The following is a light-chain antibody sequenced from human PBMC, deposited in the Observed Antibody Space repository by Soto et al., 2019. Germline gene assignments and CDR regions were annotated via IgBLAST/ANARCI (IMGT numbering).Light chain of an antibody. CDR2: DVT. Sequence: QSALTQPRSVSGSPGQSVTISCTGTSGDVGAYDRVSWYQHHPTKAPKLIIYDVTNRPSGVPYRFSGSKSGSTASLTISGLQAEDEADYYCCSHEGASSGVFGGGTNLPAL. J-gene: IGLJ3*02. CDR1: SGDVGAYDR. CDR3: CSHEGASSGV. V-gene: IGLV2-11*01.